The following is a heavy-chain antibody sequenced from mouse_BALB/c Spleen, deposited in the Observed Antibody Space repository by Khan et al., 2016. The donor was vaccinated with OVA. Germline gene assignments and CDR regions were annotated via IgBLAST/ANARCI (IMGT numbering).Heavy chain of an antibody. CDR2: IDPENGNT. J-gene: IGHJ3*01. CDR3: ARGGLRTWFVY. V-gene: IGHV14-1*02. Sequence: IQLVQSGAELVRPGALVKLSCKASGFNIKDYYMHWVKQRPEQGLEWIGWIDPENGNTIYYPKFQGKASITTDTSSNTAFLQLSSLTSEDTAVYYCARGGLRTWFVYWGQGTLVTVSA. D-gene: IGHD2-4*01. CDR1: GFNIKDYY.